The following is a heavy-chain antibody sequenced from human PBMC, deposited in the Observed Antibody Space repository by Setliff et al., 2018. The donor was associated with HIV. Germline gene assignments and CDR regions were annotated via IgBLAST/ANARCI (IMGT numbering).Heavy chain of an antibody. CDR2: ISYDGSNK. J-gene: IGHJ3*02. CDR1: GFTFSSYA. V-gene: IGHV3-30*09. D-gene: IGHD3-3*01. Sequence: GSLRLSCAASGFTFSSYAVHWVRQAPGKGLEWVAVISYDGSNKYYADSVKGRFAISRDDSKNTLYLQMNSLRAEDTAVYSCARPYYDFWSGWDDAFDIWGQGTMVTVSS. CDR3: ARPYYDFWSGWDDAFDI.